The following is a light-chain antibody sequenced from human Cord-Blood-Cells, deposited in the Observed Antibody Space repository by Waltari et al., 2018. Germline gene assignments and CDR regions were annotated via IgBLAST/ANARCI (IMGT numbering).Light chain of an antibody. V-gene: IGKV1-5*03. J-gene: IGKJ1*01. CDR3: QQYNSYSGT. Sequence: DLQMTQSPSTLSASVGDGVTITCRASQSISSWLAWYQQKPGKAPKLLIYKASSLESGVPSRFSGSGSGTEFTLTISSLQPDDFATYYCQQYNSYSGTFGQGTKVEIK. CDR2: KAS. CDR1: QSISSW.